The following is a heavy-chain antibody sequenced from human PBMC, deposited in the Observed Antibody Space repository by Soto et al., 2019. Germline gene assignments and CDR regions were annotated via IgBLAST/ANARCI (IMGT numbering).Heavy chain of an antibody. J-gene: IGHJ4*01. D-gene: IGHD3-22*01. V-gene: IGHV4-34*01. Sequence: SETLSLTCAVYGGSFSAYHWSWIRQSPGKGLEWIGEIDHTGATNYKPSLRGRVTMSVDTSKNQFSLRLDSVTAADRAVYYCARSMSDSNRHYWGFDFWGRGTVVTVSS. CDR2: IDHTGAT. CDR1: GGSFSAYH. CDR3: ARSMSDSNRHYWGFDF.